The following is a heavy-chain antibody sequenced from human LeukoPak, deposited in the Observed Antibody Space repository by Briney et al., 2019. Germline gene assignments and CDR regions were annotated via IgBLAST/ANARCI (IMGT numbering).Heavy chain of an antibody. J-gene: IGHJ4*02. D-gene: IGHD7-27*01. Sequence: SETLSLTCTVSGGSISGDYWIWIRQPAGKGLEWIGRVYSSGRTDYNTFLKSRVTMSVDTSKNQFSLKLNSVTAADTAVYYCARGPHYALGIYFDYWGQGTLVTVSS. CDR3: ARGPHYALGIYFDY. CDR2: VYSSGRT. V-gene: IGHV4-4*07. CDR1: GGSISGDY.